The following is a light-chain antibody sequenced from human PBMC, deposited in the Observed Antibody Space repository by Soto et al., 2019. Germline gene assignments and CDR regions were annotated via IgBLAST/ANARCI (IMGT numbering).Light chain of an antibody. CDR1: SSNIGSNY. Sequence: QSVLTQPPSASGTPGQRVTISCSGSSSNIGSNYVYWYQQFPGTAPKLLIYRNNQRPSGVPDRFSGSKSGTSASLAISGLRSEDEAAYYCAAWDDSLSGVVFGGGTKVTVL. V-gene: IGLV1-47*01. CDR2: RNN. J-gene: IGLJ2*01. CDR3: AAWDDSLSGVV.